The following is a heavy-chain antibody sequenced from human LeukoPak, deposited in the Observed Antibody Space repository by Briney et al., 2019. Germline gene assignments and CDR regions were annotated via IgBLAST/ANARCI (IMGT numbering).Heavy chain of an antibody. V-gene: IGHV5-51*01. CDR3: ARLDGYYDSSGYPFDH. J-gene: IGHJ4*02. CDR1: GYSFTSYW. CDR2: SYPGDSDT. D-gene: IGHD3-22*01. Sequence: GESLKISCKGSGYSFTSYWIGWVRQMPGKGLEWMGISYPGDSDTRYSPSFQGQVTISADKSISTAYLQWSSLKASDTAMYYCARLDGYYDSSGYPFDHWGQGTLVTVSS.